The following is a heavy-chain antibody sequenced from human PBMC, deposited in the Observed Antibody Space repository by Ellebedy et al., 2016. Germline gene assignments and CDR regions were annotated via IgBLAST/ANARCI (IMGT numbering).Heavy chain of an antibody. J-gene: IGHJ4*02. D-gene: IGHD3-10*01. CDR2: ISSSSSTI. V-gene: IGHV3-48*04. CDR1: GFTFSSYS. Sequence: GGSLRLXCAASGFTFSSYSMNWVRQAPGKGLEWVSYISSSSSTIYYADSVKGRFTISRDNAKNSLYLQMNSLRAEDTAVYYCAREEAMVRESPYFDYWGQGTLVTVSS. CDR3: AREEAMVRESPYFDY.